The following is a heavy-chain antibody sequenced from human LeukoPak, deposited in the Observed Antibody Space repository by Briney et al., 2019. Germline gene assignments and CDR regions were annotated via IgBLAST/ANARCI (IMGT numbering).Heavy chain of an antibody. V-gene: IGHV1-2*02. J-gene: IGHJ5*02. CDR2: INPNSGGT. CDR1: GYTFTGYY. Sequence: ASVKVSCKASGYTFTGYYMHWVRPAPGQGREWMGWINPNSGGTNYVQKLQGRVTMTRDTSTSTVYMELSSLRSEDTAVYYCARAPPHLGYCTNGVCRRLLLDGYNWFDPWGQGTLVTVSS. CDR3: ARAPPHLGYCTNGVCRRLLLDGYNWFDP. D-gene: IGHD2-8*01.